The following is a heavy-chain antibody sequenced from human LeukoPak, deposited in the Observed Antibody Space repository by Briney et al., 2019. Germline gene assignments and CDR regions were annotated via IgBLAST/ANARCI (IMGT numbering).Heavy chain of an antibody. V-gene: IGHV3-23*01. J-gene: IGHJ4*02. CDR2: ISDSGGRT. Sequence: GGSLSRSCAVPGMTLRNYGMSWVRHAPGQGMEWVAGISDSGGRTNYADSVKGRFTISRDKPKKTTYPQSKSLRGEGTAVYYSARFAYNDISGYHPGVDYWGQGTLVTVSS. D-gene: IGHD3-22*01. CDR3: ARFAYNDISGYHPGVDY. CDR1: GMTLRNYG.